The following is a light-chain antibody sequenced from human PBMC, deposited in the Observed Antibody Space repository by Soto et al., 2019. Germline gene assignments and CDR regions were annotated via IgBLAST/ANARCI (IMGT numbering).Light chain of an antibody. V-gene: IGKV1-27*01. J-gene: IGKJ4*01. CDR2: ATS. Sequence: DIQLTQSPSSLSASVGDRVTITCRASQAISSYLAWYQQKPGKVPELLIYATSTLQSGAPSRFSGSGSGTDFTLTISSLQPEDVATYYCHKYNHAPIFGGGTKVEIK. CDR3: HKYNHAPI. CDR1: QAISSY.